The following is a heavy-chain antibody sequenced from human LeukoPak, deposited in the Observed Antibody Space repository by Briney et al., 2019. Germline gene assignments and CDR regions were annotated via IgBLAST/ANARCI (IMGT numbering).Heavy chain of an antibody. V-gene: IGHV3-7*01. CDR3: ARGLPEWSPYYYMDV. J-gene: IGHJ6*03. CDR2: IKQDGSEK. CDR1: GFTFSSYW. D-gene: IGHD3-3*01. Sequence: GGSLRLSCAASGFTFSSYWMSWVRQAPGKGLEWVANIKQDGSEKYYVDSVKGRFTISRDNAKNSLYLQMNSLRAEDTAVYYCARGLPEWSPYYYMDVWGKGTTVTVSS.